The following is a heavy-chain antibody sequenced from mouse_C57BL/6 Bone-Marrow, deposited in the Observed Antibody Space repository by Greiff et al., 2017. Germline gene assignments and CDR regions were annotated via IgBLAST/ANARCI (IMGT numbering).Heavy chain of an antibody. CDR2: IDPSDSYT. Sequence: QVQLQQPGAELVKPGASVKLSCKASGYTFTSYWMQWVKQRPGQGLEWIGEIDPSDSYTNYNQKFKGKATLTVDTSSSTAYMQLSSLTSEDTAVYYCAPLRAWFAYWGQGTLVTVSA. CDR1: GYTFTSYW. J-gene: IGHJ3*01. D-gene: IGHD6-1*01. CDR3: APLRAWFAY. V-gene: IGHV1-50*01.